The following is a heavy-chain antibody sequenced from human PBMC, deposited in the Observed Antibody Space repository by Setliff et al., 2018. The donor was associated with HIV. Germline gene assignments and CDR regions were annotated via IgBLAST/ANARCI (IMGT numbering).Heavy chain of an antibody. D-gene: IGHD1-26*01. V-gene: IGHV1-69*13. CDR3: ARGEKWFDP. J-gene: IGHJ5*02. CDR2: IIPIFGTA. CDR1: RGTFSSYG. Sequence: SVKVSCKASRGTFSSYGISWVRQAPGQGLEWMGGIIPIFGTANYAQKFQGRVTIAADESTSTAYMELSSLRAEDTAVYYCARGEKWFDPWGQGTLVTVSS.